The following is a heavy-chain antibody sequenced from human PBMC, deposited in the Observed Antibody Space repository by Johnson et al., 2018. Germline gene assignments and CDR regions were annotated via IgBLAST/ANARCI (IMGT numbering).Heavy chain of an antibody. Sequence: QVQLVQSGGGVVQPGRSLRLSCAASGFTFSKYGMHWVRQAPGKGLEWLAVISYDGSEEYYADSVKGRFTISRDNSKNTLYLQMNSLRAEDTAAYYCAKVYIGMATIGYFYAMDVGGKGTTVTVSS. CDR3: AKVYIGMATIGYFYAMDV. CDR1: GFTFSKYG. D-gene: IGHD5-24*01. V-gene: IGHV3-30*18. J-gene: IGHJ6*04. CDR2: ISYDGSEE.